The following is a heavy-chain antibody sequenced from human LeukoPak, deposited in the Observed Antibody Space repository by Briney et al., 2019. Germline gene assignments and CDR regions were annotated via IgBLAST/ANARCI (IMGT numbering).Heavy chain of an antibody. CDR2: ISGSGGNT. D-gene: IGHD4-23*01. V-gene: IGHV3-23*01. CDR1: GFTVSSNY. CDR3: ARGLRWRFDY. J-gene: IGHJ4*02. Sequence: GGSLRLSCAASGFTVSSNYMNWVRQVPGKGLEWVSSISGSGGNTYYADSVKSRFTISRDNSKNTLYLQMNSLRADDTAVYYCARGLRWRFDYWGQGTLVTVSS.